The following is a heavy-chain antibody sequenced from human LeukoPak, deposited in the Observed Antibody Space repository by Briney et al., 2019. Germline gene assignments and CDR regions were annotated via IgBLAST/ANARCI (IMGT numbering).Heavy chain of an antibody. CDR2: MLYSGST. V-gene: IGHV4-59*01. CDR3: ARGRDGYNLEVDY. D-gene: IGHD5-24*01. J-gene: IGHJ4*02. CDR1: GASISNYY. Sequence: PSETLSLTCTVSGASISNYYWSWIRQSPGKGLGWIGYMLYSGSTNQNPSLRSRVTISVDTSKNQVSLKLSSVTAADTAVYYCARGRDGYNLEVDYWGQGTLVTVSS.